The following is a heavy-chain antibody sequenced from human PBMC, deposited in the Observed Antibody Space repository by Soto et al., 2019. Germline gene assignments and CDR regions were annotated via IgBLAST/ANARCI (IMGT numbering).Heavy chain of an antibody. CDR2: IYYSGSP. CDR1: GGSINNYY. CDR3: ARAGAATLSDY. J-gene: IGHJ4*02. D-gene: IGHD2-15*01. Sequence: QVQLQESGPGLVKPSETLSLTCSVSGGSINNYYCSWIRQPPGKGLELIGYIYYSGSPNYNPSLKSRVTISVDTSKNQCSLNLSSVTAADTAVYYCARAGAATLSDYWGQGTLVTVSS. V-gene: IGHV4-59*01.